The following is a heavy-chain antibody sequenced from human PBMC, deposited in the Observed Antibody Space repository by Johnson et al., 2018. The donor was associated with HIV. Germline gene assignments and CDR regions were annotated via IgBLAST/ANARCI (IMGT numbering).Heavy chain of an antibody. V-gene: IGHV3-30*03. D-gene: IGHD6-6*01. CDR2: ILYDGSST. CDR3: ARASVSSPRYSSSSDDAFDI. CDR1: GFTFSSYG. J-gene: IGHJ3*02. Sequence: VQLVESGGGVVQPGRSLRLSCAASGFTFSSYGMHWVRQAPGKGLEWLIVILYDGSSTYYADSVKGRFTISRDMSKNTLYLQMTSLRAEDTAVYYGARASVSSPRYSSSSDDAFDIWGQGTMVTVSS.